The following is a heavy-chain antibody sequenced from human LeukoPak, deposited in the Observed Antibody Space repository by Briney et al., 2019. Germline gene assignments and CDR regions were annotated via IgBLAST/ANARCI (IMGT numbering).Heavy chain of an antibody. CDR2: IIPIFGTA. V-gene: IGHV1-69*13. Sequence: SVKVSCKASGGTFSSYAISWVRQAPGQGLEWMGGIIPIFGTANYAQKFQGRVTITADESTSTAYMELSSLRSEDTAVYYCASSIAAAGTDWYFDYWGQGTLVTVSS. CDR1: GGTFSSYA. CDR3: ASSIAAAGTDWYFDY. D-gene: IGHD6-13*01. J-gene: IGHJ4*02.